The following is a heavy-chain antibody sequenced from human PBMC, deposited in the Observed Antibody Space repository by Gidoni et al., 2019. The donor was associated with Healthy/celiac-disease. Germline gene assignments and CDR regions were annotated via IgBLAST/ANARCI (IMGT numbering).Heavy chain of an antibody. CDR3: AKAYQRTTGGLGVYFDY. Sequence: EVQLVESGGGLVQPGRSLRPSCAASGFTFDDYAMHWVRQAPGKGLEWVSGISWNSGSIGYADSVKGRFTISRDNAKNSLYLQMNSLRAEDTALYYCAKAYQRTTGGLGVYFDYWGQGTLVTVSS. CDR2: ISWNSGSI. CDR1: GFTFDDYA. J-gene: IGHJ4*02. V-gene: IGHV3-9*01. D-gene: IGHD1-7*01.